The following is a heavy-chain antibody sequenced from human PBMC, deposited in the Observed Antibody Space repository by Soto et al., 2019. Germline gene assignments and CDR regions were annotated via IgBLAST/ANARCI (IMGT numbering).Heavy chain of an antibody. V-gene: IGHV4-61*08. J-gene: IGHJ6*02. D-gene: IGHD3-10*01. CDR3: ARSPNYYYYAFDV. CDR1: GGSVSSGDYF. CDR2: IYYSGST. Sequence: PWETLSLTCTVSGGSVSSGDYFWSWLRQSPGKRLEWIAYIYYSGSTNYNPSLKSRATISVDTSKSQVSLTLTSMTAADAALYYCARSPNYYYYAFDVWGQGTAVTV.